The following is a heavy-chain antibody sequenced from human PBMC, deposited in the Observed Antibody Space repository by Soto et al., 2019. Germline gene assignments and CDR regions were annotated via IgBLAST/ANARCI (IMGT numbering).Heavy chain of an antibody. Sequence: PSETLSLTCTVSGGSISSSSNYWSWIRQHPGKGLEWIGYIYYSGSTYYNPSLKSRVTISVDTSKNQFSLKLSSVTAADTAVYYCARGRGSGWYYFDYWGQGTLVTVSS. CDR3: ARGRGSGWYYFDY. V-gene: IGHV4-31*03. CDR1: GGSISSSSNY. D-gene: IGHD6-19*01. CDR2: IYYSGST. J-gene: IGHJ4*02.